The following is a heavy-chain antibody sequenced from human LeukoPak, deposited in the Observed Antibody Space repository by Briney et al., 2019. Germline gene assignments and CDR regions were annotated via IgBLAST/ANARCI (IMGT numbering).Heavy chain of an antibody. V-gene: IGHV3-23*01. J-gene: IGHJ4*02. CDR3: ARDRSTDAISEF. CDR2: ITAGDGAT. CDR1: GFTFNDAW. D-gene: IGHD1-1*01. Sequence: PGGSLRLSCAVSGFTFNDAWMTWVRQAPGKRPEWLSSITAGDGATYYADSVRGRFTISRDYSRNTVYLHLSGLRAEDTAVYYCARDRSTDAISEFWGQGTLVAVSS.